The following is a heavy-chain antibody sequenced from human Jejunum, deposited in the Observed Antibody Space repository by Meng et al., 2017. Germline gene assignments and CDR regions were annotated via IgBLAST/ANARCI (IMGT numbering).Heavy chain of an antibody. CDR2: IHPGIPDT. J-gene: IGHJ4*01. V-gene: IGHV5-51*01. D-gene: IGHD3-22*01. Sequence: GGSLRLSCQGSGFTFTSYWIGWVRQMPGKGLEWMGVIHPGIPDTRYSPSFQGQVTISADKSSSTAYLHWGSLKASDTAMYFCAVGSSYRDNNGYYYGPHFDYWGHGTLVTVSS. CDR1: GFTFTSYW. CDR3: AVGSSYRDNNGYYYGPHFDY.